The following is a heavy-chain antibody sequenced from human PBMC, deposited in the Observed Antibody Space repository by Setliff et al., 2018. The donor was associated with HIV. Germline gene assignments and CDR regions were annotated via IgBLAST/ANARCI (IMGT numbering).Heavy chain of an antibody. CDR1: GGTFSNYV. V-gene: IGHV1-69*13. J-gene: IGHJ6*02. Sequence: GASVKVSCKASGGTFSNYVVSWVRQAPGQRLEWMGGIIPIFGTANYAQKFQGRVTITADESTSTAYMELSSLRSEDTAVYYCARGVYCSGGSCSWRDLRTYGMDVWGQGTTVTVSS. CDR2: IIPIFGTA. CDR3: ARGVYCSGGSCSWRDLRTYGMDV. D-gene: IGHD2-15*01.